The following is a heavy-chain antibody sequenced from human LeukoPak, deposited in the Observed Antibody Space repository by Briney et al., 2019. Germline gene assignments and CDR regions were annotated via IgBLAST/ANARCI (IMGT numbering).Heavy chain of an antibody. CDR3: ARDTPRSCTRWNWFDP. V-gene: IGHV3-30*02. Sequence: GGSLRLSCAASGFTFRSYGIHGVRQAPVKGREGVAFIRYDGSDKYFADIVKGRFTISRDNSKNTVYLQMNSLRVEDTAIYYCARDTPRSCTRWNWFDPWGQGTLVTVSS. D-gene: IGHD2-2*01. CDR2: IRYDGSDK. J-gene: IGHJ5*02. CDR1: GFTFRSYG.